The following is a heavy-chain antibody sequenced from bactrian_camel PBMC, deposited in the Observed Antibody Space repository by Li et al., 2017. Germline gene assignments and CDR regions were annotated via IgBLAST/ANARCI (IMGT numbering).Heavy chain of an antibody. D-gene: IGHD3*01. Sequence: HVQLVESGGGSVLAGGSLRLSCAASVDIAGSECMAWFRRAPGKGREGVAYAAAGGGVTGYADSVRGRFTVSQDNSKNTLFLQMDSLTPEDAGAYYCAATWVSGTCTWGAPWKDDSFGFWGQGTQVTVS. J-gene: IGHJ6*01. CDR2: AAAGGGVT. CDR1: VDIAGSEC. CDR3: AATWVSGTCTWGAPWKDDSFGF. V-gene: IGHV3S1*01.